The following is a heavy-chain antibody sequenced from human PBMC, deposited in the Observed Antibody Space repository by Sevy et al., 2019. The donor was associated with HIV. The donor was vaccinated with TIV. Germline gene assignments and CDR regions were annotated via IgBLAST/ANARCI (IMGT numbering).Heavy chain of an antibody. CDR1: GFNFNIYS. Sequence: GGCLRLSCVASGFNFNIYSMSCVRQAPGKGLEWVSTLSFGCGRINHADSVQGRFTMSRDDSKKTVYLEMNSLRAEDTAVYYCAREGCTRPHDHWGQGTLVTVSS. CDR3: AREGCTRPHDH. J-gene: IGHJ4*02. V-gene: IGHV3-23*01. CDR2: LSFGCGRI. D-gene: IGHD2-8*01.